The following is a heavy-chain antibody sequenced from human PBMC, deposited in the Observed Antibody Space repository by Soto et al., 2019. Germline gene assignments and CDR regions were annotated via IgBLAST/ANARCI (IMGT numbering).Heavy chain of an antibody. Sequence: QVQLVQSGAEVKKPGASVKVSCKASGYTFTTSGITWVRQAPGQGLEWMGWISANNGNTNYAQNVQGRVTMTTDTSKSTAYMELRSLRTDDTAVYYCARCGNWNYASDSWGQGTLVTVS. D-gene: IGHD1-7*01. J-gene: IGHJ4*02. CDR2: ISANNGNT. CDR3: ARCGNWNYASDS. V-gene: IGHV1-18*01. CDR1: GYTFTTSG.